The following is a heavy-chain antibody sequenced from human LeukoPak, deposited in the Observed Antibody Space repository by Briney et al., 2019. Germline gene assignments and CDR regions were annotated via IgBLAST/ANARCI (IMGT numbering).Heavy chain of an antibody. CDR2: FDPEDGET. CDR1: GYTLTELS. D-gene: IGHD6-19*01. J-gene: IGHJ4*02. CDR3: ARDQAVGPQRPYFDY. V-gene: IGHV1-24*01. Sequence: ASVKVSCKVSGYTLTELSMHWVRQALGKGLEWMGGFDPEDGETIYAQKFQGRVTMTEDTSTDTAYMELSSLRSEDTAVYYCARDQAVGPQRPYFDYWGQGTLVTVSS.